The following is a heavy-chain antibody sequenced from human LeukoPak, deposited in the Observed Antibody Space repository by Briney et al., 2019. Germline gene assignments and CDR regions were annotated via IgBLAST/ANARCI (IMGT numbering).Heavy chain of an antibody. D-gene: IGHD1-26*01. Sequence: ASVKVSCKASGYTFTGYYIHWVRQAPGQGLEWMGWINPNSGGTNYAQKFQGRVTMTRDTSISTAYMELSRLRSDDTAVYYCARATDYRGTYSLDYWGQGTLVTVSS. CDR3: ARATDYRGTYSLDY. V-gene: IGHV1-2*02. CDR1: GYTFTGYY. CDR2: INPNSGGT. J-gene: IGHJ4*02.